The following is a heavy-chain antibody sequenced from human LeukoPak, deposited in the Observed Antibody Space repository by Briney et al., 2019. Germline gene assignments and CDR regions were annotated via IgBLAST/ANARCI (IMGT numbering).Heavy chain of an antibody. D-gene: IGHD5-18*01. Sequence: AGGSLRLSCAASGFTFSTYGLHWVRQAPGKGLQWVSAVSGSGAHTYYADSVKGRFTISRDNAKNSLYLQMNSLRAEDTAIYYCAKARRIQLWLSWGQGTLVTVSS. J-gene: IGHJ5*02. V-gene: IGHV3-21*01. CDR2: VSGSGAHT. CDR1: GFTFSTYG. CDR3: AKARRIQLWLS.